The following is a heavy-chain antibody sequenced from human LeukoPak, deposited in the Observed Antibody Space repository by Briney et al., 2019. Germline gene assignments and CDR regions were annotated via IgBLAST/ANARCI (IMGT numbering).Heavy chain of an antibody. J-gene: IGHJ6*03. Sequence: GGSLRLSCAASGFTFSSYAMNWVRQAPGRGLEWVSYIGPSGTAIYYADSVKGRFTISRDNARNSLFLQMNSLRAEDTAVYYCAKDATAVVGTVYMDVWGKGTTVTISS. CDR1: GFTFSSYA. CDR3: AKDATAVVGTVYMDV. V-gene: IGHV3-48*03. D-gene: IGHD6-13*01. CDR2: IGPSGTAI.